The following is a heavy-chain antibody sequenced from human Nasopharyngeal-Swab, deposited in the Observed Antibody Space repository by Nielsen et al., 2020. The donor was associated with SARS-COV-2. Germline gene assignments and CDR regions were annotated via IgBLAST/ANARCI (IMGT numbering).Heavy chain of an antibody. CDR2: ISYDGSNK. D-gene: IGHD1-26*01. V-gene: IGHV3-30*18. J-gene: IGHJ3*02. Sequence: GESLKISCAASGFTFSSYGMHWVRQAPGKGLEWVAVISYDGSNKYYADSVKGRFTISRDNSKNTLYLQMNSLRAEDTAVYYCAKGWGGSYVDAFVIWGKGTMVTVSS. CDR3: AKGWGGSYVDAFVI. CDR1: GFTFSSYG.